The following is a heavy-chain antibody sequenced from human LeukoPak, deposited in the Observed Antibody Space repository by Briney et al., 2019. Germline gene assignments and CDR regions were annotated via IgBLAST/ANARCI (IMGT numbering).Heavy chain of an antibody. D-gene: IGHD3-3*01. V-gene: IGHV1-8*01. J-gene: IGHJ6*02. CDR2: MNPNSGNT. Sequence: ASVKVSCKASGYTFTSYDINWVRQATGHGLEWMGWMNPNSGNTGYAQKFQGRVTMTRNTSISTAYMELSSLRSEDTAVYYCARGGEPYYDFWSGPWDGMDVWGQGTTVTVSS. CDR3: ARGGEPYYDFWSGPWDGMDV. CDR1: GYTFTSYD.